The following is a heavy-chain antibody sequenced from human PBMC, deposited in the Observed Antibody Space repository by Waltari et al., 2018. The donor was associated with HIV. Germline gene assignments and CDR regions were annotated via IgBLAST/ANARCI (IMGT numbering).Heavy chain of an antibody. Sequence: QVQLQQSGPGLVKPPQTLSLTCVISGDSVSSNSAAWNWIRQSPSRGLEWLGRTYYRSTWYNDFSVSVKSRIAINPDTSKNQFSLQLNSVTPEDTAVYYCVRGLSSTAAGTGGYFDRWGQGTLVTVSS. CDR3: VRGLSSTAAGTGGYFDR. D-gene: IGHD6-13*01. CDR1: GDSVSSNSAA. J-gene: IGHJ4*02. V-gene: IGHV6-1*01. CDR2: TYYRSTWYN.